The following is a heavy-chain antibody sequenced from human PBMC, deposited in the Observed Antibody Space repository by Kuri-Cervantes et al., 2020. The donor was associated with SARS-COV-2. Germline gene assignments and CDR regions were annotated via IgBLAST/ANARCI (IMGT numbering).Heavy chain of an antibody. CDR3: ARGPWRSEQVDPPYYYYLDV. CDR2: INDIGST. Sequence: GSLRLSCTVYGGPFSGYYWSWLRQPPGKGLEWIGEINDIGSTNYNPSLESRVTISVDTSKNQFSLNLSSVTAGDTALYYCARGPWRSEQVDPPYYYYLDVWGKGTTVTVSS. J-gene: IGHJ6*03. CDR1: GGPFSGYY. V-gene: IGHV4-34*01. D-gene: IGHD3-16*01.